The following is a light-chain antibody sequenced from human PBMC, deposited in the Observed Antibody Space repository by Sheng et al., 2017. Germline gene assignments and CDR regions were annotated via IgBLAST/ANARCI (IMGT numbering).Light chain of an antibody. CDR3: SSYTSSSTLVL. CDR2: DVS. Sequence: QSALTQPASVSGSPGQSITISCIGTSSDVGGYNYVSWYQQRPGIAPKLMIYDVSYRPSGVSNRFSGSKSGNTASLTISGLQAEDEADYYCSSYTSSSTLVLFGGGTKLTVL. V-gene: IGLV2-14*03. CDR1: SSDVGGYNY. J-gene: IGLJ2*01.